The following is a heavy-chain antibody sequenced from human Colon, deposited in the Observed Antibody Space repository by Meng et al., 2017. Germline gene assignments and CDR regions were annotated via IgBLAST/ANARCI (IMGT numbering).Heavy chain of an antibody. CDR1: GYSFLDYY. Sequence: ASVQVSCKASGYSFLDYYIHWVRKAPGQGREWMGRINPSSGDTNYAQKFQGRVTMTMDTSITTAYMELSRLRSGDTDVYYCESWGYASGSRAPTVDYWGQGTLVTVSS. CDR2: INPSSGDT. CDR3: ESWGYASGSRAPTVDY. D-gene: IGHD6-19*01. V-gene: IGHV1-2*05. J-gene: IGHJ4*02.